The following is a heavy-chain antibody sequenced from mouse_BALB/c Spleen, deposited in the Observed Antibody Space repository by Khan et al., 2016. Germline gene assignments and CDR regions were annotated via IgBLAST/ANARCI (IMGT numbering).Heavy chain of an antibody. D-gene: IGHD2-4*01. CDR3: ARYDDYYLDY. V-gene: IGHV3-2*02. CDR1: GYSITSDYA. Sequence: EVKLLESGPGLVKPSQSLSLTCTVTGYSITSDYAWNWIRQFPGNKLEWMGYISYSGSTSYNPSLKSRISITRDTSKNQFFLQLNSVTTEDTATDYCARYDDYYLDYWGQGTTLTVSS. CDR2: ISYSGST. J-gene: IGHJ2*01.